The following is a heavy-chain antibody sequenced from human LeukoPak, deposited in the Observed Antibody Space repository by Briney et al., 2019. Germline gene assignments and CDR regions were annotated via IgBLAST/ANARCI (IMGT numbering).Heavy chain of an antibody. CDR2: ISADSGNT. CDR1: GYTFRNHG. CDR3: ARVRGSGYLDY. V-gene: IGHV1-18*01. J-gene: IGHJ4*02. Sequence: ASVKVSCKASGYTFRNHGISWVRQAPGQGLEWMGWISADSGNTNYAQKFQDRVTMTRDTSTSTAYMVLRSLRSDDTAVYYCARVRGSGYLDYWGQGTLATVSS. D-gene: IGHD3-10*01.